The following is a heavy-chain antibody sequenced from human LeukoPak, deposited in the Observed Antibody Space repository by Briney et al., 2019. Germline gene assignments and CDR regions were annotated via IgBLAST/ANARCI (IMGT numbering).Heavy chain of an antibody. Sequence: PGGSLRLSCAASGFTFSSYEMNWVRQAPGKGLEWVSYISSSGSTIYYADSVKGRFTISRDNAKNSLYLQMNSLRAEDTAVYYCASGPQMVWGDYGMDVWGQGTTVTVSS. V-gene: IGHV3-48*03. J-gene: IGHJ6*02. CDR3: ASGPQMVWGDYGMDV. CDR2: ISSSGSTI. D-gene: IGHD3-10*01. CDR1: GFTFSSYE.